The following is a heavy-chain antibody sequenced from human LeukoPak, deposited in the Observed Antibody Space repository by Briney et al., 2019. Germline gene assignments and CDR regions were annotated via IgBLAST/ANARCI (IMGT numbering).Heavy chain of an antibody. J-gene: IGHJ4*02. CDR1: GYTFTDYY. CDR3: ARGSPMTKSFPQDY. D-gene: IGHD2-21*01. Sequence: APVKVSCKASGYTFTDYYMHWVRQAPGQGLEWMGWINPNSGDTKSAQAFQGRATMTRDTSVNTAYMELSSLRSDDTAAYYCARGSPMTKSFPQDYWGQGTLITVSS. CDR2: INPNSGDT. V-gene: IGHV1-2*02.